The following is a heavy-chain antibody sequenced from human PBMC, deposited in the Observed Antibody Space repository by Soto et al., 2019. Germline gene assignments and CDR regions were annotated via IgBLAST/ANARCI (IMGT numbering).Heavy chain of an antibody. Sequence: SVKVSCKASGGTLSSFINYPINWVRQAPGQGLEWMGGIVPNVGTVNYAQKFQGRVTVTADKSAGTAYMELSSLRSEDTALYYCARRDTSGFLRYFDNWGQGTLVTRLL. J-gene: IGHJ4*03. CDR1: GGTLSSFINYP. V-gene: IGHV1-69*06. CDR2: IVPNVGTV. D-gene: IGHD3-3*01. CDR3: ARRDTSGFLRYFDN.